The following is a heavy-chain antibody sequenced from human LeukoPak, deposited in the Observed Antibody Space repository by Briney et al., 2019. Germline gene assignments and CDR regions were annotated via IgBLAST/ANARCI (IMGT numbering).Heavy chain of an antibody. V-gene: IGHV4-61*01. Sequence: PSETLSLTCTVSGGSISSSSYYWSWIRQPPGKGLEWIGYIYNSGSTNYNPSLKSRVTISVDTSKNQFSLKLTSVTAADTAVHYCARDSPPIWGQGTMVTVSS. CDR3: ARDSPPI. CDR1: GGSISSSSYY. J-gene: IGHJ3*02. CDR2: IYNSGST.